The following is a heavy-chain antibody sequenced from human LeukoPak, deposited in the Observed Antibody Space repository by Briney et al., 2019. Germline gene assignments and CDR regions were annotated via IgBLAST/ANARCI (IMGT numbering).Heavy chain of an antibody. V-gene: IGHV1-2*02. J-gene: IGHJ4*02. CDR2: IHPNSGGT. D-gene: IGHD5-24*01. CDR1: GYAFTGYY. Sequence: ASVKVSCKASGYAFTGYYLHWVRQAPGQGLEWMGWIHPNSGGTNYAQKFQGRVTMTRDTSISTAYLDLSRLRSDNTAVYYCARVVVRDANNYKDYWGQGTLVTVSS. CDR3: ARVVVRDANNYKDY.